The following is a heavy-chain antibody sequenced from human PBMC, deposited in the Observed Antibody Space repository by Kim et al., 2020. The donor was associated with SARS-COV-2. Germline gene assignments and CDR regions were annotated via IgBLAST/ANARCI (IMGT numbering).Heavy chain of an antibody. CDR3: AREVSGIAAAGTYYDY. J-gene: IGHJ4*02. D-gene: IGHD6-13*01. Sequence: SLKSRVTISVDTSKNQFSLKLSSVTAADTAVYYCAREVSGIAAAGTYYDYWGQGTLVTVSS. V-gene: IGHV4-34*01.